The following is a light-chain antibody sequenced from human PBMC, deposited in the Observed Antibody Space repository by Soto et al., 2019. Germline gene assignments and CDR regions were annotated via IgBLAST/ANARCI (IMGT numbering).Light chain of an antibody. V-gene: IGLV1-44*01. CDR3: AAWDDRLNGQGV. J-gene: IGLJ2*01. Sequence: QSVLTQPPSASGTPGQRVTISCSGSSSNIGTYTVNWYQQLPGTAPKLLIYSTHQRPSGVPDRFSGSKSGTSASLAISGLQSEDEADYSCAAWDDRLNGQGVFGGGTKLTVL. CDR2: STH. CDR1: SSNIGTYT.